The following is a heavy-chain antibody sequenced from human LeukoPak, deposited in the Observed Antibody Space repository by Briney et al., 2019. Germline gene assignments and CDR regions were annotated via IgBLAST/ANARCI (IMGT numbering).Heavy chain of an antibody. Sequence: GASVKASCKASGYSFTSYGISWVRQAPGQGLEWMGWISGNNGNTNYAQKLQGRVTMTTDTSTSTAYMELRSLRSDDTALYYCARDKKEKYYYYMDVWGKGTTVTVSS. J-gene: IGHJ6*03. CDR2: ISGNNGNT. V-gene: IGHV1-18*01. CDR3: ARDKKEKYYYYMDV. CDR1: GYSFTSYG.